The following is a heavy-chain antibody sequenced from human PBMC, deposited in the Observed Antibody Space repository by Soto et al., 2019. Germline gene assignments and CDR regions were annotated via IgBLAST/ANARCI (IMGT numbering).Heavy chain of an antibody. CDR1: GGSVSSGNYY. CDR3: ASAVYGSGGSCSFDP. J-gene: IGHJ5*02. D-gene: IGHD2-15*01. Sequence: QVQLQESGPGLVKPSETLSLTCTVSGGSVSSGNYYWSWIRQPPGKGLEWMGFIYYTGSSSHNPSIESRVTXAFAXPXCVFSLTPTSVTAADTAVYYCASAVYGSGGSCSFDPWGQGTLVTVSS. CDR2: IYYTGSS. V-gene: IGHV4-61*01.